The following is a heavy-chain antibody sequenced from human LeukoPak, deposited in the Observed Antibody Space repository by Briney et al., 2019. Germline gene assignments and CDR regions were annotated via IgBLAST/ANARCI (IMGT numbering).Heavy chain of an antibody. V-gene: IGHV1-2*02. J-gene: IGHJ5*02. Sequence: ASLKVSCKASGYTFTGYYMHWVRQAPGPGLEWMGWINPNSGGTNYAQKFQGRVTKTRDTSISTAYMELSRLRSDDTAVYYCAREDYGSGFDPWGQGTLVTVSS. CDR2: INPNSGGT. CDR3: AREDYGSGFDP. CDR1: GYTFTGYY. D-gene: IGHD3-10*01.